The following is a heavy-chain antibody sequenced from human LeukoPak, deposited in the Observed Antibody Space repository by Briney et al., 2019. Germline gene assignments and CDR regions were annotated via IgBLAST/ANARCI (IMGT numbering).Heavy chain of an antibody. V-gene: IGHV1-2*02. Sequence: GASVKVSCKASGYTFTGYYMHWVRQAPGQGLEWMGWINPNSGGTSYAQKFQGRVTMTRDTSISTAYMELSRLRSDDTAVYYCARFEYSSSSDGYWGQGTLVTVSS. CDR2: INPNSGGT. CDR1: GYTFTGYY. J-gene: IGHJ4*02. D-gene: IGHD6-6*01. CDR3: ARFEYSSSSDGY.